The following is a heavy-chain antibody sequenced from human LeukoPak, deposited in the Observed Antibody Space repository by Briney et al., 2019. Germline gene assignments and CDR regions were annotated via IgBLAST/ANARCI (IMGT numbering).Heavy chain of an antibody. D-gene: IGHD3-10*01. Sequence: SETLSLTCDVSGVSFSTYYWSWIRQSPEKGLEWIGEVNHSGYTNLDPSLKSRVTISVDTSKNQFSLKLSSVTAADTAVYYCARQVDGSDYWGHGTLVTVSS. CDR2: VNHSGYT. CDR1: GVSFSTYY. CDR3: ARQVDGSDY. J-gene: IGHJ4*01. V-gene: IGHV4-34*01.